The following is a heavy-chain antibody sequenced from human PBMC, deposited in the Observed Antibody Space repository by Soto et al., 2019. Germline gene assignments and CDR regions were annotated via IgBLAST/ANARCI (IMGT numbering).Heavy chain of an antibody. J-gene: IGHJ3*01. D-gene: IGHD1-1*01. CDR3: AKGLNGELND. V-gene: IGHV3-30*18. CDR1: GFTFSIFD. CDR2: ISYDDKNI. Sequence: QVQLVESGGGVVLPGRSLILSCVPSGFTFSIFDMHWFRRPPGKGLEWVTLISYDDKNIYYADSVQGRFTVSRDDSRNTLYLQMNSLRLEDMAVYYCAKGLNGELNDWGQGTMVTVSS.